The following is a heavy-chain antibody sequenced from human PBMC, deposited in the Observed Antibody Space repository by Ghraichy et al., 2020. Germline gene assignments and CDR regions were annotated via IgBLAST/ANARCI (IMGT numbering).Heavy chain of an antibody. J-gene: IGHJ3*02. D-gene: IGHD4-11*01. CDR1: GYSFTSYW. CDR3: ARHPYSNEPGGAFDI. V-gene: IGHV5-51*01. Sequence: GESLNISCKGSGYSFTSYWIGWVRQMPGKGLEWMGIIYPGDSDTRYSPSFQGQVTISADKSISTAYLQWSSLKASDTAMYYCARHPYSNEPGGAFDIWGQGTMVTVSS. CDR2: IYPGDSDT.